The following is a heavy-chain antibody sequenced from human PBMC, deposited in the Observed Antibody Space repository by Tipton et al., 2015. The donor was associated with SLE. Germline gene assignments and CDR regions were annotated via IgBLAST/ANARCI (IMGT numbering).Heavy chain of an antibody. CDR2: INHSGST. V-gene: IGHV4-34*01. Sequence: TLSLTCAVYGGSFGGYYWSWIRQPPGKGLEWIGEINHSGSTNYNPSLKSRVTISVDTSKNQFSLKLSSVTAADTAVYYCARAIAAAGTGGYYYYYGMDVWAQGTTVTVSS. D-gene: IGHD6-13*01. CDR3: ARAIAAAGTGGYYYYYGMDV. CDR1: GGSFGGYY. J-gene: IGHJ6*02.